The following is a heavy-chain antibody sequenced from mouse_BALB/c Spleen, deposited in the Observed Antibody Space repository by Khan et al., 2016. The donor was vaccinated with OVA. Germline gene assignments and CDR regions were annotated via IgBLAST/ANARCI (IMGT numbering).Heavy chain of an antibody. CDR1: GFSLTDYG. Sequence: VQLQESGPGLVAPSQSLSITCTISGFSLTDYGIHWVRQPPGKGLEWLVLMWGDGTTSYNSALKSRLTISKDNSTSQVFLIMISLQTDDTAIYLCARQPYSNYNGMDYWGQGTSVTVSS. D-gene: IGHD2-10*01. CDR2: MWGDGTT. V-gene: IGHV2-6-1*01. J-gene: IGHJ4*01. CDR3: ARQPYSNYNGMDY.